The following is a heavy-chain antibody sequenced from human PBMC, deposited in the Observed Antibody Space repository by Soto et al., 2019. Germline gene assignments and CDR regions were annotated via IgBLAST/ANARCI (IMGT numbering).Heavy chain of an antibody. CDR2: INHSGST. CDR3: ARGSWSGYFGFDP. Sequence: PSETLSLTCAVYGGSFSGYYWSWIRQPPGKGLEWIGEINHSGSTNYNPSLKSRVTISVDTSKNQFSLKLSSVTAADTAVYYCARGSWSGYFGFDPWGQGTLVTGSS. D-gene: IGHD3-3*01. CDR1: GGSFSGYY. V-gene: IGHV4-34*01. J-gene: IGHJ5*02.